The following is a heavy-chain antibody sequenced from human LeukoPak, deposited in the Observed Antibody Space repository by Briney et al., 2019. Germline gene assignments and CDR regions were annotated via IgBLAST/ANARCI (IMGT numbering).Heavy chain of an antibody. Sequence: PGGSLRLSCAASGFTFSSYEMNWVRQAPGKGLEWVSYISNNGRTIYYADSVKGRFTFSRDNAKNSLYLQMNRPRAEDTAVYYCARADMALVPVFDCWGQGTLVTVSS. V-gene: IGHV3-48*03. CDR2: ISNNGRTI. CDR3: ARADMALVPVFDC. J-gene: IGHJ4*02. CDR1: GFTFSSYE. D-gene: IGHD3-3*02.